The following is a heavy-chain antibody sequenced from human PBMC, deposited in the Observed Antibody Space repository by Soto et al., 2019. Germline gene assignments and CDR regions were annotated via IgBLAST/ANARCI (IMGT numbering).Heavy chain of an antibody. Sequence: ASVKVSCKSSGYTFTHYAMHWVRQAPGQGLEWLRWINTDNGYTAFSQKFQGRVSITMDTSASTAYVELSSLTSEDTGVYYCARQGDSRILRDTFDIWGQGTLVTVSS. CDR2: INTDNGYT. V-gene: IGHV1-3*04. J-gene: IGHJ3*02. D-gene: IGHD2-8*01. CDR3: ARQGDSRILRDTFDI. CDR1: GYTFTHYA.